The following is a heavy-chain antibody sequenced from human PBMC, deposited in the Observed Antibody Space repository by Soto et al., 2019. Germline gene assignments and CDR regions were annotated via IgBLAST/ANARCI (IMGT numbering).Heavy chain of an antibody. Sequence: SETLSLTCTVSGGSIDSDGSYWSWIRQSPGEGLEWLGYIYYSGTTYYNPSLKSRVSISLDTSKNQFSLKLSSVTAADTAVYYCARGYYDFWSGPNPPGFDPWGQGTLVTVSS. CDR3: ARGYYDFWSGPNPPGFDP. D-gene: IGHD3-3*01. CDR2: IYYSGTT. J-gene: IGHJ5*02. CDR1: GGSIDSDGSY. V-gene: IGHV4-31*03.